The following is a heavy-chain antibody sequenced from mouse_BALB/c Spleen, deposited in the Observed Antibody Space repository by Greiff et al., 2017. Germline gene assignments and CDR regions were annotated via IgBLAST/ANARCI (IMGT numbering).Heavy chain of an antibody. J-gene: IGHJ2*01. CDR2: IDPANGNT. CDR1: GFNIKDTY. D-gene: IGHD2-3*01. Sequence: DVKLQESGAELVKPGASVKLSCTASGFNIKDTYMHWVKQRPEQGLEWIGRIDPANGNTKYDPKFQGKATITADTSSNTAYLQLSSLTSEDTAVYYCARLGYDGYFDYFDYWGQGTTLTVSS. CDR3: ARLGYDGYFDYFDY. V-gene: IGHV14-3*02.